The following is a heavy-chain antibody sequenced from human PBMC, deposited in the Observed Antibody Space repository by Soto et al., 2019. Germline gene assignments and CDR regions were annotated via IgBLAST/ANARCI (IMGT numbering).Heavy chain of an antibody. CDR3: ARARHSQGYSSGWYGDNWFDP. V-gene: IGHV1-18*04. CDR2: ISAYNGNT. D-gene: IGHD6-19*01. CDR1: GYTFTSYG. Sequence: QVQLVQSGAEVKKPGASVKVSCKASGYTFTSYGISWVRQAPGQGLEWMGWISAYNGNTNYAQKLQGRVTMTTDTFTSTAYMELSSLRSDDTAVYFCARARHSQGYSSGWYGDNWFDPWGQGTLVTVSS. J-gene: IGHJ5*02.